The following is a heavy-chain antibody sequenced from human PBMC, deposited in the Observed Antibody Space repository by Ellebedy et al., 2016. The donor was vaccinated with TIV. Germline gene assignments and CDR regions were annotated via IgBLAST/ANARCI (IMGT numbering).Heavy chain of an antibody. CDR2: VSYDGVTE. V-gene: IGHV3-30*04. D-gene: IGHD2-8*01. Sequence: PWGSLRLSCAASTPTFISSAMHWVRQAPGTGLEWVAGVSYDGVTEYYADAVKGRFTISRDNSKSTLWLQMSSLSAADTAVYYCAGGCTSDNYFDCWGQGALVTVSS. CDR3: AGGCTSDNYFDC. J-gene: IGHJ4*02. CDR1: TPTFISSA.